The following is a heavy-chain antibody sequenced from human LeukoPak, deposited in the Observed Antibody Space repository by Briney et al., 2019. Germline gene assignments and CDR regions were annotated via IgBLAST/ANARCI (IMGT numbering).Heavy chain of an antibody. D-gene: IGHD6-13*01. V-gene: IGHV3-11*06. CDR3: ARGGIAAAGSFDY. CDR2: ISSSSSYT. CDR1: GFTFSDYY. J-gene: IGHJ4*02. Sequence: GGSLTLSCAASGFTFSDYYMSWIRQAPGKGLEWVSYISSSSSYTNYADSVKGRFNIPRDHAKNSLYLQMNSLRAEDTAVYYCARGGIAAAGSFDYWGQGTLVTVSS.